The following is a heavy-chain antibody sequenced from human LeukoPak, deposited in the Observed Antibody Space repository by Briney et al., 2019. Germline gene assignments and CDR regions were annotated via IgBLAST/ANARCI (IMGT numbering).Heavy chain of an antibody. CDR1: GFTFSSYG. CDR2: ISHDGSNK. V-gene: IGHV3-30*18. Sequence: GGSLRLSCAASGFTFSSYGMHWVRQAPGKGLEWVAVISHDGSNKYYADSVKGRFTISRDNSKNTLYLQMNSLRAEDTAVYYCAKVLYNWNGEDAFDIWGQGTMVTVSS. J-gene: IGHJ3*02. CDR3: AKVLYNWNGEDAFDI. D-gene: IGHD1-1*01.